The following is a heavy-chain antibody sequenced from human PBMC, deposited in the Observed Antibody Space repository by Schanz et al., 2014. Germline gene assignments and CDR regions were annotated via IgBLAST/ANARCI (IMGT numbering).Heavy chain of an antibody. CDR2: IGTAGDT. CDR1: GFTLSNSD. V-gene: IGHV3-13*04. J-gene: IGHJ4*02. D-gene: IGHD2-2*01. CDR3: AKDSTHIDIVLVPTAIDY. Sequence: EVQLVESGGGLVKPGGSLRLSCSASGFTLSNSDMHWVRQATGAGLEWVSAIGTAGDTFYLDSVKGRFTISRDNSKNTLYLHMNTLRSEDTAVYYCAKDSTHIDIVLVPTAIDYWGQGTLVTVSS.